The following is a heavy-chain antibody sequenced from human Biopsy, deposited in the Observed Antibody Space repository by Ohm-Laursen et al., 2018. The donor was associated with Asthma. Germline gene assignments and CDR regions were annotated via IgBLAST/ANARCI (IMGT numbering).Heavy chain of an antibody. D-gene: IGHD3-10*01. V-gene: IGHV3-53*01. CDR1: GFAVSRDY. CDR2: IYSGGTS. J-gene: IGHJ6*02. Sequence: SLRLSCAASGFAVSRDYMFWVRQAPGKGLEWVSVIYSGGTSHTADSVRGRFTISRDYSKNTLYLQMHSLRAEDTAVYYCARDVVWFREVGGMDVWGQGTTVTVSS. CDR3: ARDVVWFREVGGMDV.